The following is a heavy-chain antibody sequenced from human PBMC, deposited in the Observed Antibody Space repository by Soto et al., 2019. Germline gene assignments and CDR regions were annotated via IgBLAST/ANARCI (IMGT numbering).Heavy chain of an antibody. CDR1: GFTFSSYS. J-gene: IGHJ6*03. CDR3: ASQIAVAGFYYYYYMDV. CDR2: ISSSSSYI. V-gene: IGHV3-21*01. Sequence: GGSLRLSCAASGFTFSSYSMNWVRQAPGKGLEWVSSISSSSSYIYYADSVKGRFTISRDNAKNSLYLQMNSLRAEDTAVYYCASQIAVAGFYYYYYMDVWGKGTTVTVS. D-gene: IGHD6-19*01.